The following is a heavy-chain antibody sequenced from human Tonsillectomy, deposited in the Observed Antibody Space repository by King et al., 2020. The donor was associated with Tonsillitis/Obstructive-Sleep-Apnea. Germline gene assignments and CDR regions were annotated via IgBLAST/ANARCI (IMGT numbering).Heavy chain of an antibody. V-gene: IGHV3-48*02. CDR1: GFTFSSFS. CDR2: ISSSSNTI. J-gene: IGHJ4*02. Sequence: VQLVESGGGVVQPGGSLRLSCAGSGFTFSSFSMNWVRQAPGKGLEWVSYISSSSNTIYYADSVKGRFTISRDNAKNSLSLQMNSLRDEDTAVYYCARERGYSYGYSDYWGQGTLVTVSS. CDR3: ARERGYSYGYSDY. D-gene: IGHD5-18*01.